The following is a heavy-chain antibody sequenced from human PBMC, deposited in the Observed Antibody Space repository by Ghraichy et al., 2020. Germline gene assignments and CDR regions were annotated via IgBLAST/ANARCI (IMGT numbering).Heavy chain of an antibody. D-gene: IGHD3-3*01. CDR3: ARTTYYDFWSGYSVKLNWFDP. Sequence: SETLSLTCTVSGGSISSSSYYWGWIRQPPGKGLEWIGSIYYSGSTYYNPSLKSRVTISVDTSKNQFSLKLSSVTAADTAVYYCARTTYYDFWSGYSVKLNWFDPWGQGTLVTVSS. CDR2: IYYSGST. J-gene: IGHJ5*02. CDR1: GGSISSSSYY. V-gene: IGHV4-39*01.